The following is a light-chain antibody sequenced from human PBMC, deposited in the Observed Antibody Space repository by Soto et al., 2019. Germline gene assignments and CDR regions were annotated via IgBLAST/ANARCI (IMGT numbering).Light chain of an antibody. CDR1: QSVSSSY. J-gene: IGKJ1*01. Sequence: EIVLTQSPGTLSLSPGEIATLYFSASQSVSSSYLAWYQQKPGQAPRLLIYGASSRATGIPDRFSGSGSGTDFTLTISRLEPEDFAVYYCQQYGSSFWTFGQGTKVDIK. CDR2: GAS. CDR3: QQYGSSFWT. V-gene: IGKV3-20*01.